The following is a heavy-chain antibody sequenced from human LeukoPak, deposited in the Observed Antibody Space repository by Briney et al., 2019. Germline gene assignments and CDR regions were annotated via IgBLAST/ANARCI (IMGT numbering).Heavy chain of an antibody. V-gene: IGHV3-21*01. Sequence: KPGGSLRLSCAASGFTFSSYSMNWVRQAPGKGLEWVSSISSSSSYIYYADSVKGRFTISRDNAKNSLYLQMSSLRAEDTAVYYCARDDLNRVGATFFDYWGQGILVTVSS. CDR2: ISSSSSYI. J-gene: IGHJ4*02. D-gene: IGHD1-26*01. CDR1: GFTFSSYS. CDR3: ARDDLNRVGATFFDY.